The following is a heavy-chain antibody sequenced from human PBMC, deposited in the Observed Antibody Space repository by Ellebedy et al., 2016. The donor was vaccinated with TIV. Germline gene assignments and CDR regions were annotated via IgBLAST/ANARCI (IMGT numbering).Heavy chain of an antibody. V-gene: IGHV4-31*03. CDR2: IYYSGST. D-gene: IGHD3-10*01. CDR1: GGSISSGGYY. J-gene: IGHJ6*02. Sequence: SETLSLXXTVSGGSISSGGYYWSWIRQHPGKGLEWIGYIYYSGSTYYNPSLKSRVTISVDTSKNQFSLKLSSVTAADTAVYYCARGWRSVTMAPYSSYGMDVWGQGTTVTVSS. CDR3: ARGWRSVTMAPYSSYGMDV.